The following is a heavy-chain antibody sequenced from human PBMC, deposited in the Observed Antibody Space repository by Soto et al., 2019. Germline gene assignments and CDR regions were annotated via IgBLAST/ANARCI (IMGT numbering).Heavy chain of an antibody. D-gene: IGHD4-17*01. CDR1: GGSISSGGYS. Sequence: QLQLQESGSGLVKPSQTLSLTCAVSGGSISSGGYSWSWIRQPPGKGLEWIGYIYHSGSTYYNPSLKSRVTISVDRSKNQFSLTLSSVTAADTAVYYCARAPTTVVTLGYFDLWGRGTLVTVSS. CDR3: ARAPTTVVTLGYFDL. CDR2: IYHSGST. V-gene: IGHV4-30-2*01. J-gene: IGHJ2*01.